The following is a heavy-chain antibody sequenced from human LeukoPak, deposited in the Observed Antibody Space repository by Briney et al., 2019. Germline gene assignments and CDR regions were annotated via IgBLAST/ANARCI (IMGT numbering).Heavy chain of an antibody. V-gene: IGHV3-30*18. D-gene: IGHD6-13*01. Sequence: PGESLRLSCEASGFTFNTYAMHWVRQPPGKGLEWVALISYDGSDKIYTDSVKGRFIISRDNSESTLYLQMDSLRGDDAAVYYCAKAVGRISWSFDYWGQGALVTVSS. CDR2: ISYDGSDK. CDR3: AKAVGRISWSFDY. CDR1: GFTFNTYA. J-gene: IGHJ4*02.